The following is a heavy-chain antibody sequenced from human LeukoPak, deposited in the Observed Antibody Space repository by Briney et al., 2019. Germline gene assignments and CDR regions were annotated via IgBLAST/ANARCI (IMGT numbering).Heavy chain of an antibody. Sequence: SETLSLTCAVYGGSFSGYYWSWIRQPPGKGLEWIGEINHSGSTNYNPSLKSRVTTSVDTSKSQFSLKLSSVTAADTAVYYCARVRYSPATWVYWGQGTLVTVSS. V-gene: IGHV4-34*01. CDR2: INHSGST. J-gene: IGHJ4*02. CDR1: GGSFSGYY. CDR3: ARVRYSPATWVY. D-gene: IGHD1-26*01.